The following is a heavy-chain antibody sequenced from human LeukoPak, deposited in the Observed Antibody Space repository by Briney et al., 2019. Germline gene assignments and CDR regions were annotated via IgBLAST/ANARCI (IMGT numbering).Heavy chain of an antibody. CDR2: IIPVLGTA. V-gene: IGHV1-69*13. CDR3: AKDSGDYGDPSGWFDP. CDR1: GGPFSSYA. D-gene: IGHD4-17*01. Sequence: ASVKVSCKASGGPFSSYAISWVRQAPGQGLEWMGGIIPVLGTANYAQKFQGRVTITADGSTNTAYMELTSLRSEDTAVYYCAKDSGDYGDPSGWFDPWGQGTLVTVSS. J-gene: IGHJ5*02.